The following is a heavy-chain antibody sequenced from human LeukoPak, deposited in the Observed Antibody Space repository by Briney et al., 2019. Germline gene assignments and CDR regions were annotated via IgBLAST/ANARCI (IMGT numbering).Heavy chain of an antibody. CDR2: IYYGGRT. Sequence: PSETLSLTCTVSGGSISRYSWNWFRQPPGKGLEWIGHIYYGGRTNYNPSLRSRVTISVDTSKNQFSLKLSSVTAADTAVYYCARDRTIFGYLHDAFDIWGQGTMVTVSS. CDR1: GGSISRYS. D-gene: IGHD3-3*01. V-gene: IGHV4-59*12. J-gene: IGHJ3*02. CDR3: ARDRTIFGYLHDAFDI.